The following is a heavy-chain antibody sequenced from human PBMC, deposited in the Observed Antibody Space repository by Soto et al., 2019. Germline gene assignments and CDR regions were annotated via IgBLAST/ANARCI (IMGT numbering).Heavy chain of an antibody. J-gene: IGHJ6*02. D-gene: IGHD6-13*01. V-gene: IGHV4-39*01. CDR2: SNYGGPT. CDR3: ARHGAYSTSVYYYYGMDV. Sequence: SETLSLTCTGSGGAINSTVYYWGWIRQPPGKGLEWIGSSNYGGPTYYSPSLQSRVTISLDTAKNHFSLNLRSVTAADTAVYYCARHGAYSTSVYYYYGMDVWGQGNTVTAP. CDR1: GGAINSTVYY.